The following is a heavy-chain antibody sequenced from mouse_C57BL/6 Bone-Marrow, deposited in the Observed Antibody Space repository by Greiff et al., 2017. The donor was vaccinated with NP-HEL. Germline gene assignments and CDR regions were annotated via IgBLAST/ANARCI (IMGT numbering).Heavy chain of an antibody. CDR3: TDRYAMDY. V-gene: IGHV6-3*01. CDR2: IRLKSDNYAT. Sequence: EVHLVESGGGLVQPGGSMKLSCVASGFTFSNYWMNWVRQSPEKGLEWVAQIRLKSDNYATHYAESVKGRFTISRDDSKSSVYLQMNNLRAEDTGIYYCTDRYAMDYWGQGTSVTVSS. CDR1: GFTFSNYW. J-gene: IGHJ4*01.